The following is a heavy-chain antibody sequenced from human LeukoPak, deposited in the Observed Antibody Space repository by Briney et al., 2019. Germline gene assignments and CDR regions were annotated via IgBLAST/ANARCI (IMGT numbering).Heavy chain of an antibody. CDR1: GFTFSNNG. CDR2: ISGGGDTT. Sequence: GGSLRLSCAASGFTFSNNGMSWVRQSAGRGLEWVSGISGGGDTTYYAESVKGRFTISRDNSKNTLYLQMNSLRAEDTAVYYCAQSIAAAGTGYWGQGTLVTVSS. D-gene: IGHD6-13*01. J-gene: IGHJ4*02. CDR3: AQSIAAAGTGY. V-gene: IGHV3-23*01.